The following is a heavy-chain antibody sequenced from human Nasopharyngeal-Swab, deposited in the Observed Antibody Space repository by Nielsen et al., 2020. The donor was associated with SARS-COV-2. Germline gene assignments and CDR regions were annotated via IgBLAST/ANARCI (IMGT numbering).Heavy chain of an antibody. Sequence: SETLSLTCAVYGGSFSGYYWSWIRQPPGKGLEWIGEINHSGSTNYNPSLKSRVTISVDTSKNQFSLKLSSVTAADTAVYYCVKSSGKQWLLAGRSLGTGGMDVWGQGTTVTVSS. J-gene: IGHJ6*02. V-gene: IGHV4-34*01. D-gene: IGHD6-19*01. CDR3: VKSSGKQWLLAGRSLGTGGMDV. CDR2: INHSGST. CDR1: GGSFSGYY.